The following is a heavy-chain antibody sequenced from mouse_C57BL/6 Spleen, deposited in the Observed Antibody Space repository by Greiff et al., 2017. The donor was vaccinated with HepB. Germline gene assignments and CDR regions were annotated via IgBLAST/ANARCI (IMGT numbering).Heavy chain of an antibody. CDR1: GYTFTDYY. CDR2: IYPGSGNT. CDR3: ARGYYGTFYWYFDV. Sequence: QVHVKQSGAELVRPGASVKLSCKASGYTFTDYYINWVKQRPGQGLEWIARIYPGSGNTYYNEKFKGKATLTAEKSSSTAYMQLSSLTSEDSAVYFCARGYYGTFYWYFDVWGTGTTVTVSS. V-gene: IGHV1-76*01. D-gene: IGHD1-1*01. J-gene: IGHJ1*03.